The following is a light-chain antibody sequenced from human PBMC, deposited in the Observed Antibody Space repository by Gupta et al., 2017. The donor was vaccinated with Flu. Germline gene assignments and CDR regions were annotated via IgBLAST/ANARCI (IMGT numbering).Light chain of an antibody. V-gene: IGLV1-51*02. CDR1: GSNIGNKH. CDR3: EAWDSSIDHWV. Sequence: KVTISCSGRGSNIGNKHVSWYQQFPGAAPVLVIYDSKVRRLGIPDRFSGSRSGNSATLTITGVQAGDEADYYCEAWDSSIDHWVFGGGTKLTVL. J-gene: IGLJ3*02. CDR2: DSK.